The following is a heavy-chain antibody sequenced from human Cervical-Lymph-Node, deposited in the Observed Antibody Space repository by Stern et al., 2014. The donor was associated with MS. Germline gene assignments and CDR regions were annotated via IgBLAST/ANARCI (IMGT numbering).Heavy chain of an antibody. CDR2: ISAYNGNT. D-gene: IGHD2-15*01. CDR3: ARGLLGSENAFDI. V-gene: IGHV1-18*01. Sequence: DQLEESRAEVKKPRASVKVSCKASVYTFTRYGISWVRQAPGQGLECMGWISAYNGNTNYAQKLQGRVTMTTDTSTSTAYMELRSLRSDDTAVYYCARGLLGSENAFDIWGQGTMVTVSS. CDR1: VYTFTRYG. J-gene: IGHJ3*02.